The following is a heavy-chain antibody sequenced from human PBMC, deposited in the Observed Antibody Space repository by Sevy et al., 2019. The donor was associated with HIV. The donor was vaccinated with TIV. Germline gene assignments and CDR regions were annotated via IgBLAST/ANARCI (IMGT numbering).Heavy chain of an antibody. J-gene: IGHJ4*01. Sequence: ASVKVSCKASGGIFRSNAISWVRQAPGQGLEWMGGIIAVFGTTHYAQKFQGRVTITADESRSTAYMELSSLKSEDTAVYYCARDKNYYISGSFDYWGHGSQVTVSS. CDR2: IIAVFGTT. D-gene: IGHD3-10*01. CDR3: ARDKNYYISGSFDY. CDR1: GGIFRSNA. V-gene: IGHV1-69*13.